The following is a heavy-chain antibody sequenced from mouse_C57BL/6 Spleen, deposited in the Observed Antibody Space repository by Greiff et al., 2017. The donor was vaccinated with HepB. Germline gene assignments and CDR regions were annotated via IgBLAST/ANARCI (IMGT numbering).Heavy chain of an antibody. CDR3: ARGYYYGSSYVNYYAMDY. D-gene: IGHD1-1*01. J-gene: IGHJ4*01. Sequence: QVQLQQPGAELVKPGASVKLSCKASGYTFTSYWMHWVQQRPGQGLEWIGMIHPNSGSTNYNEKFKSKATLTVDKSSSTAYMQLSSLTSEDSAVYYCARGYYYGSSYVNYYAMDYWGQGTSVTVSS. V-gene: IGHV1-64*01. CDR1: GYTFTSYW. CDR2: IHPNSGST.